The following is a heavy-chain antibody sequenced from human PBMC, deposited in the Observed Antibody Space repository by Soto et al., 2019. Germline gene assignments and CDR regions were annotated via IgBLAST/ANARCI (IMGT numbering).Heavy chain of an antibody. CDR1: GGTFSSYA. CDR2: IIPIFGTA. CDR3: ARGPVVVVAARYGMDV. Sequence: QVQLVQSGAEVKKPGSSVKVSCKASGGTFSSYAISWVRQAPGQGLEWMGGIIPIFGTANYAQKFQGRVTITADESTSTANMELSSLRAEDTAVYYCARGPVVVVAARYGMDVWGQGPTVTVSS. V-gene: IGHV1-69*12. D-gene: IGHD2-15*01. J-gene: IGHJ6*02.